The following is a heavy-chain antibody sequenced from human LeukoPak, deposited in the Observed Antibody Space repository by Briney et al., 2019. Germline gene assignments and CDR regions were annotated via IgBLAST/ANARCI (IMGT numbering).Heavy chain of an antibody. D-gene: IGHD2-2*01. V-gene: IGHV4-39*07. CDR2: IYYSGST. CDR1: GGSISSSSYY. CDR3: ARVNHIVVVPAAEPIDAFDI. J-gene: IGHJ3*02. Sequence: PSETLSLTCTVSGGSISSSSYYWGWIRQPPGKGLEWIGSIYYSGSTYYNPSLKSRVTISVDTSKNQFSLKLSSVTAADTAVYYCARVNHIVVVPAAEPIDAFDIWGQGTMVTVSS.